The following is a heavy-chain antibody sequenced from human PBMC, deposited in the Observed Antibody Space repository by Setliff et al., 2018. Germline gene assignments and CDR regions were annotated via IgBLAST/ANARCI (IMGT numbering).Heavy chain of an antibody. CDR1: GFDFSSYG. V-gene: IGHV3-30*02. Sequence: GGSLRLSCVASGFDFSSYGMHWVRQAPGKGLEWVSLIRYDGSTKDYADSVKGRFSVSRDNSRNTLYLQMNNLRVEDTAVYYCARFKLERSFDYWGQGTLVTVSS. D-gene: IGHD1-1*01. CDR2: IRYDGSTK. CDR3: ARFKLERSFDY. J-gene: IGHJ4*02.